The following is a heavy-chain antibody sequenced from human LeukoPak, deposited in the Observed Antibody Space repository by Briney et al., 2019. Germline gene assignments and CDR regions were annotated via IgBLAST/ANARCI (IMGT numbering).Heavy chain of an antibody. D-gene: IGHD2-15*01. CDR1: GFTFSSYS. CDR2: ISSSSSTI. J-gene: IGHJ6*03. V-gene: IGHV3-48*04. CDR3: ARDPAPGRYYYYYMDV. Sequence: PGGSLRLSCAASGFTFSSYSMNWVRQAPGKGLEWVSYISSSSSTIYYADSVKGRFTISRDNAKNSLYLQMNSLRAEDTAVYYCARDPAPGRYYYYYMDVWGKGTTVTVSS.